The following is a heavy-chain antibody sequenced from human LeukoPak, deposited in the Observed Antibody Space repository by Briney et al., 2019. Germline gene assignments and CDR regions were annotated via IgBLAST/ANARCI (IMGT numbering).Heavy chain of an antibody. J-gene: IGHJ4*02. V-gene: IGHV3-23*01. Sequence: GGSPRLSCAASGFTFSSYAMSWVRQAPGKGLEWVSAISGSGGSTYYADSVKGRFTISRDNSKNTLYLQMNSLRAEDTAVYYCATFWSGYPIDYWGQGTLVTVSS. CDR3: ATFWSGYPIDY. CDR1: GFTFSSYA. CDR2: ISGSGGST. D-gene: IGHD3-3*01.